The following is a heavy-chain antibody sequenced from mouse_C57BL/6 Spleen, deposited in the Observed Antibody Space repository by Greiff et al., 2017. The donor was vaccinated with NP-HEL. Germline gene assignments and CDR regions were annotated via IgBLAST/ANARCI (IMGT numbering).Heavy chain of an antibody. V-gene: IGHV7-3*01. Sequence: EVQLVESGGGLVQPGGSLSLSCAASGFTFTDYYMSWVRQPPGQALEWLGFIRNKANGYTTEYSASVKGRFTISRDNSQSILYLQMNALRAEDSATYYCATYYDGSSVYYAMDYWGQGTSVTVSS. CDR3: ATYYDGSSVYYAMDY. CDR2: IRNKANGYTT. D-gene: IGHD1-1*01. CDR1: GFTFTDYY. J-gene: IGHJ4*01.